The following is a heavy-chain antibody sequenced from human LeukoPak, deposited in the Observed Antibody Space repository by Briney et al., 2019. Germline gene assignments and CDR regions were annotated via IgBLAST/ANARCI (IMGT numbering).Heavy chain of an antibody. CDR3: ARGQEDRLEMATIFEVFDY. V-gene: IGHV4-39*01. Sequence: PSETLSLTCTVSGGSISSSSYYWGWIRQPPGKGLEWIGSIYYSGSTYYNPSLKSRVTISVDTSKNQFSLKLSSVTAADTAVYYCARGQEDRLEMATIFEVFDYWGQGTLVTVSS. J-gene: IGHJ4*02. CDR2: IYYSGST. CDR1: GGSISSSSYY. D-gene: IGHD5-24*01.